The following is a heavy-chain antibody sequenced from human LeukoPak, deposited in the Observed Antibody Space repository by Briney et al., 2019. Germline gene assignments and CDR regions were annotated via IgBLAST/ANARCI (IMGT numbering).Heavy chain of an antibody. V-gene: IGHV3-21*01. CDR3: ARAANYDFWSGYHDDFDY. D-gene: IGHD3-3*01. Sequence: GGSLRLSCAASGFTFSSYSMNWVRQAPGKGLEWVSSISSSSSYIYYADSVKGRFTISRDNAKNSLFLQMNSLRAEDTAVYYCARAANYDFWSGYHDDFDYWGQGTLVTVSS. J-gene: IGHJ4*02. CDR1: GFTFSSYS. CDR2: ISSSSSYI.